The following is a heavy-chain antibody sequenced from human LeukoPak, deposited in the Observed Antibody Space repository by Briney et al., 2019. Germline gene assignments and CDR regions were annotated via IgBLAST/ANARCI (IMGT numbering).Heavy chain of an antibody. CDR1: GYSISSGYY. CDR3: ARQGGIAVVPAALNWFDP. D-gene: IGHD2-2*01. Sequence: SETLSLTCAVSGYSISSGYYWGWIRQPPGKGLEWIGSIYHSGSTYYNPSLKSRVTISVDTSKNQFSLKLSSVTAADTAVYYCARQGGIAVVPAALNWFDPWGQGTLVTVSS. CDR2: IYHSGST. V-gene: IGHV4-38-2*01. J-gene: IGHJ5*02.